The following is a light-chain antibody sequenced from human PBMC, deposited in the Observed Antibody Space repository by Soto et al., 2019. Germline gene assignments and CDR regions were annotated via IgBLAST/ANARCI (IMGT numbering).Light chain of an antibody. CDR2: AAS. CDR3: QQYYSYLEWT. CDR1: QGISSY. V-gene: IGKV1-8*01. J-gene: IGKJ1*01. Sequence: AIRMTQSPSSLSASTGDRVTITCRASQGISSYLAWYQQKPGKAPKLLIYAASTLQSGVPSRFSGSGSGTDFTLTINCLQSEDFATYYCQQYYSYLEWTFGQGTKVDIK.